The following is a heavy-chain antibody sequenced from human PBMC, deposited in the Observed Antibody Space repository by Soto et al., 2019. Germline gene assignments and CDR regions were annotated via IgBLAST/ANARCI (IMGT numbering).Heavy chain of an antibody. CDR1: GYTFTGYY. D-gene: IGHD6-6*01. V-gene: IGHV1-2*04. Sequence: QVQLVQSGAEVKKPGASVKVSCKASGYTFTGYYMHWVRQAPGQGLEWMGWINPNSGGTNYAQKFQGWVTMTRDTSISTAYMELSRLRADDTAVYYCARVKYSSSSSSYYYDGMDVWGQGTTVTVSS. CDR2: INPNSGGT. CDR3: ARVKYSSSSSSYYYDGMDV. J-gene: IGHJ6*02.